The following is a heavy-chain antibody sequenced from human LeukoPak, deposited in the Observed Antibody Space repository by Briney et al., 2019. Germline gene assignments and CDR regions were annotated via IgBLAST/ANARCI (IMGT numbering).Heavy chain of an antibody. CDR1: GFSLSTSGMC. CDR2: IDWDDDK. V-gene: IGHV2-70*11. D-gene: IGHD2-2*01. J-gene: IGHJ4*02. Sequence: SGPTLVNPTQTLTLICTFSGFSLSTSGMCVSWIRQPPGKALEWLARIDWDDDKYYSTSLKTRLTISKDTSKNLVVLTMTNMDPVDTATYYCARIRGSRYYLDYWGQGTLVTVSS. CDR3: ARIRGSRYYLDY.